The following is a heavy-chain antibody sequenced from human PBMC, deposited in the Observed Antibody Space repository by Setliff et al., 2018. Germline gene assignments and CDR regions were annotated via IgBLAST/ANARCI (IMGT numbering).Heavy chain of an antibody. J-gene: IGHJ6*03. CDR2: ISSGSNSI. CDR1: GFTFSIYS. CDR3: AKSGGDHCCPLYHHYYMDV. V-gene: IGHV3-48*01. Sequence: PTHTCAASGFTFSIYSMNWVRQAPGKGLEWIAYISSGSNSIYHADSVMGLFTISRDNARNSLYLQMNGLRPEDTAVYYCAKSGGDHCCPLYHHYYMDVWGTGTTVTVSS. D-gene: IGHD2-21*02.